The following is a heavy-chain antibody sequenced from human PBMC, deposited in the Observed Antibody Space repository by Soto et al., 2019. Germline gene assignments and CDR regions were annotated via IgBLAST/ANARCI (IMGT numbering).Heavy chain of an antibody. CDR2: IYYSGST. CDR3: ARRGIVGASNP. CDR1: GGSISSSSYY. V-gene: IGHV4-39*01. D-gene: IGHD1-26*01. Sequence: QLQLQESGPGLVKPSETLSLTCTVSGGSISSSSYYWGWIRQPPGKGLEWIGSIYYSGSTYYNPSLKSRVTISVDTSKNQFSLKLSSVTAADTAVYYCARRGIVGASNPWGQGTLVTVSS. J-gene: IGHJ5*02.